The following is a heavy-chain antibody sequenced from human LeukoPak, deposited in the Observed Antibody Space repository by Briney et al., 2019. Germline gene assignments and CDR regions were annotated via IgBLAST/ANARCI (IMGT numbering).Heavy chain of an antibody. J-gene: IGHJ6*03. D-gene: IGHD1-14*01. V-gene: IGHV1-46*01. Sequence: ASVKVSCKASGYTFTSYGINWVRQAPGQGLEWMGIINPSGGSTSYAQKFQGRVTMTRDTSTSTVYMELRSLRSEDTAVYYCARSSERSPNRDYMDVWGEGTTVSICS. CDR1: GYTFTSYG. CDR3: ARSSERSPNRDYMDV. CDR2: INPSGGST.